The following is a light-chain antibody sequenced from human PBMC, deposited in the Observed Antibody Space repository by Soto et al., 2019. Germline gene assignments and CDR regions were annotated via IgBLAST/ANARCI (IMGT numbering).Light chain of an antibody. CDR2: RNN. CDR1: SSNVGSNY. CDR3: AAWDDSLSGQV. Sequence: QSVLTQPPSASGTPGQRVTISCSGSSSNVGSNYVYWYQQLPGTAPKLLIYRNNQRPSGVPDRFSGSKPGTSASLAISGLRSEDEADYYCAAWDDSLSGQVFGTGTKLTVL. V-gene: IGLV1-47*01. J-gene: IGLJ1*01.